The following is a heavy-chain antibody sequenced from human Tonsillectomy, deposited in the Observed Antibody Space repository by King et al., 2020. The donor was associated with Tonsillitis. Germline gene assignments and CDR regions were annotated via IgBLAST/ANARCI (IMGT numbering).Heavy chain of an antibody. D-gene: IGHD3-3*01. J-gene: IGHJ4*02. CDR3: ARDHYDFWSGYYNEY. CDR2: ISYDGRKT. Sequence: VQLVESGGGVVQPGRSLRVSCAASGFTFSTYTMHWVRQAPGQGLEWVASISYDGRKTYYGDSVKGRFTISRDNSKNTLYLQMNSLRAQDTAVYYCARDHYDFWSGYYNEYWGQGTLVTVSS. CDR1: GFTFSTYT. V-gene: IGHV3-30*03.